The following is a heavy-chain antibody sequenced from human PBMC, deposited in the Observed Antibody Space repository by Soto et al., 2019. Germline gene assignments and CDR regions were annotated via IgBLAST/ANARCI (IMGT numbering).Heavy chain of an antibody. J-gene: IGHJ3*02. CDR1: GFTFNDYA. CDR2: MSWNSVSI. D-gene: IGHD2-15*01. Sequence: GGSLRLSCAASGFTFNDYAMNWVRQDPGRGREWVSSMSWNSVSIGYVDSVKGRFTISRDSAKNSLYLELNSLRVEETALYYWINKRRCSIGSCYNDAFDIWGQGTMVTVSS. V-gene: IGHV3-9*01. CDR3: INKRRCSIGSCYNDAFDI.